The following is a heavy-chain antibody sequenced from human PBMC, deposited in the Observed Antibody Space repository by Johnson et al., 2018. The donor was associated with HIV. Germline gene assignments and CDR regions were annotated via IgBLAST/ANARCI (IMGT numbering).Heavy chain of an antibody. Sequence: MQLVESGGGLVQPGGSLRLSCAASGFTFSSYWMHWVRQAPGKGLVWVSRINSDGSSTSYADSVKGRFTISRDNAKNTLYLQMNSLRAEDTAVYYCARGTPYGGNSWHFDIWGQGTMVTVSS. CDR2: INSDGSST. CDR1: GFTFSSYW. J-gene: IGHJ3*02. D-gene: IGHD4-23*01. CDR3: ARGTPYGGNSWHFDI. V-gene: IGHV3-74*01.